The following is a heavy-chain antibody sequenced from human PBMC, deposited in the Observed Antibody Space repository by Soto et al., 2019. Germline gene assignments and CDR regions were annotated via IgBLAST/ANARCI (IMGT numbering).Heavy chain of an antibody. CDR1: GYTFTSHY. V-gene: IGHV1-46*01. Sequence: QVQLVQSGAEVKKPGASVKVSCKASGYTFTSHYIHWVRQAPEQGLEWMGIINSNGGSTNYAQKFQGRVTMTRDTSTSTVYMELSSLRSEDTAVYYCARNTLRVRGEFDYWGQGTMVTVAS. CDR2: INSNGGST. CDR3: ARNTLRVRGEFDY. D-gene: IGHD3-10*01. J-gene: IGHJ4*02.